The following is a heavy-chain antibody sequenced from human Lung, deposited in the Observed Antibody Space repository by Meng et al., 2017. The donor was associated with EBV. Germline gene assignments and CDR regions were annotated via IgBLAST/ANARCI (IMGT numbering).Heavy chain of an antibody. J-gene: IGHJ4*01. CDR3: ARGGTSSAPFDY. V-gene: IGHV4-34*01. CDR2: INYSGIT. Sequence: QVQLQQWGAGLLKPSETLPPTCGVSGRSFSSSYWSWIRQPPGKGLEWIGQINYSGITNYNPSLKSRVTISVDTSKNQFSLSLNSVTAADTAVYYCARGGTSSAPFDYWGRGTLVTVSS. D-gene: IGHD2-2*01. CDR1: GRSFSSSY.